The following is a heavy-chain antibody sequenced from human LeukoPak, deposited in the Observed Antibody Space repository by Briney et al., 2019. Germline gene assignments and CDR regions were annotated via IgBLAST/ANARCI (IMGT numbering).Heavy chain of an antibody. V-gene: IGHV4-59*01. CDR3: ARGRGYSYGYGLGYYFDY. J-gene: IGHJ4*02. Sequence: SETLSLTCTVSGGSISSYYWSWIRQPPGKGLEWIGYIYYSGSTNYNPSLKSRVTISIDTSKNQFSLKLSSVTAADTAVYYCARGRGYSYGYGLGYYFDYWGQGTLVTVSS. CDR2: IYYSGST. D-gene: IGHD5-18*01. CDR1: GGSISSYY.